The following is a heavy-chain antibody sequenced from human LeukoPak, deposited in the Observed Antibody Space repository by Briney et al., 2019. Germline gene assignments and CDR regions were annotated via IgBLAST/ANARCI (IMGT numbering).Heavy chain of an antibody. V-gene: IGHV1-69-2*01. CDR3: ARGEGYFDY. CDR1: GYTFTDYY. J-gene: IGHJ4*02. CDR2: VDPEDGET. Sequence: ASVKVSCKVAGYTFTDYYLHWVQQAPGKGLEWMGLVDPEDGETTYAEKFKGRVTITADTFTDTAYMELSSLRSEDTAVYYCARGEGYFDYWGQGTLVTVSS.